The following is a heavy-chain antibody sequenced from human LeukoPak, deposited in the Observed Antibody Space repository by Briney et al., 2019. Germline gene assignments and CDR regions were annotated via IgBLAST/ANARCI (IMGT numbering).Heavy chain of an antibody. Sequence: ASVKVSCKASGYTFTSYGISWVRQAPGQGLEWTGWISVYNGNTNYAQKFQGRVTVTRDTSISTAYMELSRLRSDDTAMCYCATVLRSGFYYFMDVWGKGTTVTVSS. V-gene: IGHV1-18*01. CDR3: ATVLRSGFYYFMDV. D-gene: IGHD3-10*02. J-gene: IGHJ6*03. CDR2: ISVYNGNT. CDR1: GYTFTSYG.